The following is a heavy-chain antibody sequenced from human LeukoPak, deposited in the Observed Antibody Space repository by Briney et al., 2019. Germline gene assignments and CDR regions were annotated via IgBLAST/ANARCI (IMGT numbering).Heavy chain of an antibody. CDR3: AKDYYDSSGYLFDY. CDR2: ISYDGSNK. Sequence: GGSLRLSCAASGFTFSSYAMHWVRQAPGKGLEWVAVISYDGSNKYYADSVRGRFTISRDSAKNTLYLQMNSLRAEDTALYYCAKDYYDSSGYLFDYWGQGTLVIVSS. D-gene: IGHD3-22*01. J-gene: IGHJ4*02. CDR1: GFTFSSYA. V-gene: IGHV3-30-3*01.